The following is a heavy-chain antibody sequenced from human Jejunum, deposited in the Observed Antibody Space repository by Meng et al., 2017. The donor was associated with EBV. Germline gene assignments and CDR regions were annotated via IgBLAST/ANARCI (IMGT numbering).Heavy chain of an antibody. CDR2: INTNTGYP. CDR1: GYTFTSCG. CDR3: ARVRPGGGWFDH. D-gene: IGHD2-8*02. J-gene: IGHJ5*02. Sequence: QVGQLGSGVKEAGAAGKVSCKASGYTFTSCGINWVRQGPGQGLEWMGWINTNTGYPTYAQDFTGRFVVSMDTSVSTAYLQITSLSTEDNAVYYCARVRPGGGWFDHWGQGTLVTVSS. V-gene: IGHV7-4-1*02.